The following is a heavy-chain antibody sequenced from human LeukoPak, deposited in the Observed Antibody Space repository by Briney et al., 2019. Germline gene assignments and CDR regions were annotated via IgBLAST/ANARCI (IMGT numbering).Heavy chain of an antibody. D-gene: IGHD3-3*01. CDR3: ARQGEAFWSGYYGIHSNFDY. J-gene: IGHJ4*02. CDR2: IYHSGST. V-gene: IGHV4-38-2*01. Sequence: SETLSLTCAVSGYSISSGYYWGWIRQPPGKGLEWIGSIYHSGSTYYNPSLKSRVTISVDTSKNQFSLELSSVTAADTAVYYCARQGEAFWSGYYGIHSNFDYWGQGTLVTVSS. CDR1: GYSISSGYY.